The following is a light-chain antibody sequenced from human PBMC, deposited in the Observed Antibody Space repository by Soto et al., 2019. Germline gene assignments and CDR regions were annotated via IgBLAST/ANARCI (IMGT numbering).Light chain of an antibody. J-gene: IGLJ2*01. V-gene: IGLV2-23*02. CDR2: EVS. CDR1: SSDVGNYNL. CDR3: CSYGGGTIMI. Sequence: QSALTQPASVAGSPGQSITISCTGTSSDVGNYNLVSWFQHHPGKAPKLMIFEVSQRPSGVSNRFSGSKSGNTASLTISGLQAEDEADYYCCSYGGGTIMIFGGGTKVTVL.